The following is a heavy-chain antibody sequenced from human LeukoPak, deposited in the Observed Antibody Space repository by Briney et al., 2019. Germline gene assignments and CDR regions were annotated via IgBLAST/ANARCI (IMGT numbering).Heavy chain of an antibody. D-gene: IGHD6-13*01. V-gene: IGHV1-2*02. CDR2: INPNSGGT. Sequence: GASVKVSCKASGYTFTGYYMHWVRQAPGRGLEWMGWINPNSGGTNYAQKFQGRVTMTRDTSISTAYMELSRLRSDDTAVYYCARAQRIAAAGRGWFDPWGQGTLVTVSS. CDR3: ARAQRIAAAGRGWFDP. J-gene: IGHJ5*02. CDR1: GYTFTGYY.